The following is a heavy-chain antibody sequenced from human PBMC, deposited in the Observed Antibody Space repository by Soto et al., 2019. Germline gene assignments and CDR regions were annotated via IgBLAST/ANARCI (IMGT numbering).Heavy chain of an antibody. CDR2: IRSKAYGGTT. D-gene: IGHD1-20*01. CDR3: TRGQPTNDPGSITGTPYYFDY. CDR1: GFTFGDYA. Sequence: PGGSLRLSCTASGFTFGDYAMSWFRQTPGKGLEWVGFIRSKAYGGTTEYAASVKGIFTISRDDSKSIAYLQMNSLKTEDTAVYYCTRGQPTNDPGSITGTPYYFDYWGQGTLVTVSS. V-gene: IGHV3-49*03. J-gene: IGHJ4*02.